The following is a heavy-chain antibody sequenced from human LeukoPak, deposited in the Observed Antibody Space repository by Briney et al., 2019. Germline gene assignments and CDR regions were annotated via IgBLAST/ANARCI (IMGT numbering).Heavy chain of an antibody. CDR3: AKGGYTSWFDP. CDR1: GFTFNSYS. V-gene: IGHV3-23*01. Sequence: GGSLRLSCTASGFTFNSYSMSWVRQAPGKGLEWVSNIRANGVDTHYADSAKGRFTISRDNSKKTLHLEMNSLRAEDTAVYYCAKGGYTSWFDPWGQGTLVTVSS. J-gene: IGHJ5*02. CDR2: IRANGVDT. D-gene: IGHD2-15*01.